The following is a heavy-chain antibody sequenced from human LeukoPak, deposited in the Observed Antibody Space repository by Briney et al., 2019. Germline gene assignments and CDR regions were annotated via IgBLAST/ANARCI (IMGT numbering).Heavy chain of an antibody. Sequence: SETLSLTCAVYGGSFSGYYWSWIRQPPGKGLEWIGEINHSGSTNYNPSLKSRVTISVDTSKNQFSLKLSSVTAADTAVYYCARAEYDSWSGPGNWFDPWGQGTLVTVSS. J-gene: IGHJ5*02. D-gene: IGHD3-3*01. V-gene: IGHV4-34*01. CDR2: INHSGST. CDR1: GGSFSGYY. CDR3: ARAEYDSWSGPGNWFDP.